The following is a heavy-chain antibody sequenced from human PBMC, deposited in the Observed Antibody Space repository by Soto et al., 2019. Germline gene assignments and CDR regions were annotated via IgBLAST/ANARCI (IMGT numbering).Heavy chain of an antibody. CDR1: GGSISSYY. CDR2: IYYSGST. V-gene: IGHV4-59*01. J-gene: IGHJ5*02. D-gene: IGHD3-9*01. Sequence: PSETLSLTCTVSGGSISSYYWSWIRQPPGKGLEWIGYIYYSGSTNYNPSLKSRVTISVDTSKNQFSLKLSSVTAADTAVYYCARAPTGPTPYYDILTGYPAGCFDPWGQGTLVTVSS. CDR3: ARAPTGPTPYYDILTGYPAGCFDP.